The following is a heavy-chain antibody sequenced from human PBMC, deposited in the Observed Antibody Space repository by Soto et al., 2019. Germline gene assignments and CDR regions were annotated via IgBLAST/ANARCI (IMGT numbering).Heavy chain of an antibody. V-gene: IGHV1-69*13. D-gene: IGHD6-19*01. CDR3: ASPIAVAGMDDAFDI. CDR1: GGTFSSYA. Sequence: SVKVSCKASGGTFSSYAISWVRQAPGQGLEWMGGIIPIFGTANYAQKFQGRVTITADESTSTAYMELSSLRSEDTAVYYCASPIAVAGMDDAFDIWGQGAMVTVSS. CDR2: IIPIFGTA. J-gene: IGHJ3*02.